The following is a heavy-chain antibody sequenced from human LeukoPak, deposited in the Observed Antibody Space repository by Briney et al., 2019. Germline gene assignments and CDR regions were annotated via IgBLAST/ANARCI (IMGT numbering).Heavy chain of an antibody. Sequence: GGSLRLSCVVSGFNFDNFAMHWVRQAPGQGLEWVAVMSYDGNNENYAESVKGRFTISRDNLKNTVFLQMNSLRTEDTAVYYCTRDAGSWTDFDYWGQGTLVSVSS. CDR3: TRDAGSWTDFDY. CDR2: MSYDGNNE. CDR1: GFNFDNFA. V-gene: IGHV3-30*04. J-gene: IGHJ4*02. D-gene: IGHD3/OR15-3a*01.